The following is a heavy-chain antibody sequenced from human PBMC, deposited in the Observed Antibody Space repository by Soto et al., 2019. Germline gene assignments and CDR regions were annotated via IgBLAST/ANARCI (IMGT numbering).Heavy chain of an antibody. CDR3: TTGGG. J-gene: IGHJ4*02. Sequence: EVQLVESGGDLVKTGGSLRLSCTVSGLTFSDAWLTWVRQAPGKGLEWVGRIKSKSDGGTTDYAAPVKGRFTISRDDSKNMLYLKRDTVKPENTAVYYCTTGGGWGQGTLVTVSS. D-gene: IGHD3-16*01. V-gene: IGHV3-15*01. CDR2: IKSKSDGGTT. CDR1: GLTFSDAW.